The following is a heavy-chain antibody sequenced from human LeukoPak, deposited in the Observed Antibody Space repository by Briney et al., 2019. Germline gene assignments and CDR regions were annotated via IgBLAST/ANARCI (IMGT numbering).Heavy chain of an antibody. CDR3: ARLSSVAVAGTGMVDY. J-gene: IGHJ4*02. D-gene: IGHD6-19*01. Sequence: PSETLSLTCAVYGGSFSGYYWSWLRQPPGKGLEWIGEINHSGSTNYNPSLKSRVTISVDTSKNQFSLKLSSVTAADTAVYYCARLSSVAVAGTGMVDYWGRGTLVTVSS. CDR1: GGSFSGYY. V-gene: IGHV4-34*01. CDR2: INHSGST.